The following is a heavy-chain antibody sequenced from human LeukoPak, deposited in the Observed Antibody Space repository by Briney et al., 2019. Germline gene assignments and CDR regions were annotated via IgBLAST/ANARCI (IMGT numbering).Heavy chain of an antibody. CDR3: ARDQSWVAAAGTFDY. D-gene: IGHD6-13*01. CDR1: GYTFTSYG. Sequence: ASVKVSCKASGYTFTSYGLRWVRQAPGPRLEWMGWISAYNGNTNYAQNLQGRVTMTTDTSTSTAYMELRSLRSDDTAVYYCARDQSWVAAAGTFDYWGQGTLVTVSS. V-gene: IGHV1-18*01. J-gene: IGHJ4*02. CDR2: ISAYNGNT.